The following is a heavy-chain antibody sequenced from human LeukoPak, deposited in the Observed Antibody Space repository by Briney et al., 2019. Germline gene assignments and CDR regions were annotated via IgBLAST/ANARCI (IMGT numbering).Heavy chain of an antibody. Sequence: ASVKVSCKASGGTFSSYAISWVRQAPGQGLEWMGGIIPIFGTANYAQKFQGRVTITTDESTSTAYMELSSLRSEDTAVYYCARDRAPYSSSWTQGPFDYWGQGTLVTVSS. J-gene: IGHJ4*02. D-gene: IGHD6-13*01. V-gene: IGHV1-69*05. CDR3: ARDRAPYSSSWTQGPFDY. CDR2: IIPIFGTA. CDR1: GGTFSSYA.